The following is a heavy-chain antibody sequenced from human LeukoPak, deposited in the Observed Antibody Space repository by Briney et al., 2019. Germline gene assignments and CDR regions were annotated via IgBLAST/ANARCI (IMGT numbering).Heavy chain of an antibody. V-gene: IGHV4-39*07. CDR3: ARGLGFLIGSIWYPDAFDI. D-gene: IGHD6-13*01. J-gene: IGHJ3*02. CDR2: VYHVGTT. Sequence: PSQTLSLTCTVSGGSISSGSYYWGWIRQPPGKGLEWIVVYHVGTTDYNPSLRSRVTISVDGSKNQMSLTLRSVAAEDTAMYYCARGLGFLIGSIWYPDAFDIWGQGAMVTVSS. CDR1: GGSISSGSYY.